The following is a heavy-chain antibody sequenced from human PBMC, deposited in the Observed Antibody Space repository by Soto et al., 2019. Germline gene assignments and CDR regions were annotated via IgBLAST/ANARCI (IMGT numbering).Heavy chain of an antibody. J-gene: IGHJ2*01. CDR3: ARELDIVVVVAARYFDL. CDR2: IIPILGIA. D-gene: IGHD2-15*01. V-gene: IGHV1-69*08. CDR1: GGTFSSYT. Sequence: QVQLVQSGAEVKKPGSSVKVSCKASGGTFSSYTISWVRQAPGQGLEWMGRIIPILGIANSAQKFQGRVTVTADKSTSTAYMELSSLRSEDTAVYCCARELDIVVVVAARYFDLCGRGPLVTVSS.